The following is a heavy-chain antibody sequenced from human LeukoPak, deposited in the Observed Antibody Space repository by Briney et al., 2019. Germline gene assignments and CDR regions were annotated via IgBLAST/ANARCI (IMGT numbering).Heavy chain of an antibody. CDR3: ARVTGDSGDYFDY. D-gene: IGHD1-20*01. J-gene: IGHJ4*02. Sequence: SETLSLTCAVYGGSFSGHYWSWIRQPSGKGLEWIGEINHSGSTNYNPSLKGRVTISVDTSKNQFSLKLSSVTAADTAVYYCARVTGDSGDYFDYWGQGTLVTVSS. CDR1: GGSFSGHY. CDR2: INHSGST. V-gene: IGHV4-34*01.